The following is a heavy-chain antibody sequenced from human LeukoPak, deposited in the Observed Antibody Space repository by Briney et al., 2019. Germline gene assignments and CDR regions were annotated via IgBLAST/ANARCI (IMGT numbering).Heavy chain of an antibody. Sequence: GRSLRLSCAASGSTFSSYGMHWVRQAPGKGLEWVAVISYDGSNKYYADSVKGRFTISRDNSKNTLYLQMNSLRVEDTAVYYCAKGTRYDLGYHDYWGQGTLVTVSS. CDR2: ISYDGSNK. J-gene: IGHJ4*02. D-gene: IGHD3-3*01. V-gene: IGHV3-30*18. CDR3: AKGTRYDLGYHDY. CDR1: GSTFSSYG.